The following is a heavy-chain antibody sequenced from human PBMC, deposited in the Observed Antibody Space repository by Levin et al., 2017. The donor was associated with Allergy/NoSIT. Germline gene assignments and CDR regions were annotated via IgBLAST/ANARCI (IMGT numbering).Heavy chain of an antibody. J-gene: IGHJ4*02. V-gene: IGHV4-59*08. CDR3: ARGGISAAHDF. CDR2: TYYTGST. D-gene: IGHD6-13*01. Sequence: SETLSLTCTVSGDLMTSLYWSWIRQPPGKGLEWIGYTYYTGSTNYNPSLKSRVTISIDSSTKQFSLKLNSVTATDTAVYYCARGGISAAHDFWGQGTLVTVSS. CDR1: GDLMTSLY.